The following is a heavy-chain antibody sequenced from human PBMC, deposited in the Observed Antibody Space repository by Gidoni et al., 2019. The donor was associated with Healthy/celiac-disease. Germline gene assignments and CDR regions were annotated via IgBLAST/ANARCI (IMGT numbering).Heavy chain of an antibody. D-gene: IGHD5-18*01. CDR1: GFTFGDYA. Sequence: EVQLVESGGGLVKPGRSLRLSCTASGFTFGDYALRWFRQAPGKGLEWVGFIRSKAYGGTTEYAASVKGRFTISRDDSKSIAYLQMNSLKTEDTAVYYCTRDVDTAISGEYYGMDVWGQGTTVTVSS. CDR2: IRSKAYGGTT. V-gene: IGHV3-49*05. J-gene: IGHJ6*02. CDR3: TRDVDTAISGEYYGMDV.